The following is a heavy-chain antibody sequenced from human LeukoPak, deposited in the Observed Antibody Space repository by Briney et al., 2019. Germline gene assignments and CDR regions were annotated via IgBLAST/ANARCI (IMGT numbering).Heavy chain of an antibody. Sequence: PGGTLRLSCAASGFTFSSYGMSWVRQAPGKGLEWVANIKQDGSEKYYVDAVKGRFTISRDNAKNSLYLQMNSLRAEDTAVYYCARDRNTMVRGDHPWFDPWGQGTLVTVSS. CDR1: GFTFSSYG. CDR2: IKQDGSEK. D-gene: IGHD3-10*01. V-gene: IGHV3-7*01. J-gene: IGHJ5*02. CDR3: ARDRNTMVRGDHPWFDP.